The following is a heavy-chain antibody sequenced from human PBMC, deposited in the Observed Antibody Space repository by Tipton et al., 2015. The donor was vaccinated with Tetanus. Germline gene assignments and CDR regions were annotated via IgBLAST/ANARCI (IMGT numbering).Heavy chain of an antibody. Sequence: TLSLTCTVSGGSISSYYWSWIRQPPGKGPEWIGQIHSSGSTNYIPSLKSRVTISLDTSKNQFSLRLTSVTAADTAVYYRARDIEEVGATKYFDYWGQGTLVTVSS. CDR1: GGSISSYY. D-gene: IGHD1-26*01. CDR2: IHSSGST. CDR3: ARDIEEVGATKYFDY. V-gene: IGHV4-59*01. J-gene: IGHJ4*02.